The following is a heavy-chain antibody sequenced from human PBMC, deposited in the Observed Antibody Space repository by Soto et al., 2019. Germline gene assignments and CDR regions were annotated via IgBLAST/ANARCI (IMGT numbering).Heavy chain of an antibody. J-gene: IGHJ5*02. CDR1: GFTFSSYA. D-gene: IGHD2-2*01. CDR3: ARDFWYQLLFSYCLDP. Sequence: GGSLRLSCAASGFTFSSYAMHWVRQAPGKGLEWVAVISYDGSNKYYADSVKGRFTISRDNSKNTLYLQMNSLRAEDTAVYYCARDFWYQLLFSYCLDPWGQGTLVTVSS. CDR2: ISYDGSNK. V-gene: IGHV3-30-3*01.